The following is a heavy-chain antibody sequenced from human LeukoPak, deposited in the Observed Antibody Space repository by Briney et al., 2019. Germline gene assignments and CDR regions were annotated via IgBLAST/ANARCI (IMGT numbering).Heavy chain of an antibody. CDR2: ISGSGGST. Sequence: GGSLRLSWAASGFTFSSYAMSWVRQAPGKGLEWVSAISGSGGSTYYADSVKGRFTISRDNSKNTLYLQMNSLRAEDTAVYYCAKDEPSIAVAGPHYYYYYGMDVWGQGTTVTVSS. D-gene: IGHD6-19*01. V-gene: IGHV3-23*01. CDR1: GFTFSSYA. CDR3: AKDEPSIAVAGPHYYYYYGMDV. J-gene: IGHJ6*02.